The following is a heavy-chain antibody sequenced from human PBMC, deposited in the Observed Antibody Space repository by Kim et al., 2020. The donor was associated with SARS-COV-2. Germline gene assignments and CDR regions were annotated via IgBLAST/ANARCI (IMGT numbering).Heavy chain of an antibody. D-gene: IGHD1-26*01. V-gene: IGHV3-23*01. J-gene: IGHJ4*02. CDR3: AHSWTDWELPKFDY. CDR1: GFTFSSYA. CDR2: ISGSGGST. Sequence: GGSLRLSCAASGFTFSSYAMSWVRQAPGKGLEWVSAISGSGGSTYYADSVKGRFTISRDNSKNTLYLQMNSLRAEDTAVYYCAHSWTDWELPKFDYWGQGTLVTVSS.